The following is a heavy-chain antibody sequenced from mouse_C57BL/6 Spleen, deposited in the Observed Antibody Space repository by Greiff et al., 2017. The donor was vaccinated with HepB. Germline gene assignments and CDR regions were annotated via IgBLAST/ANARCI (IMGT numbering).Heavy chain of an antibody. CDR1: GFTFSDYY. CDR3: AREITTVAHWYFDV. Sequence: EVKLMESEGGLVQPGSSMKLSCTASGFTFSDYYMAWVRQVPEKGLEWVATINYDGSSTYYLDSLKSRFIISRDNAKNILYLQMSSLKSEDTATYYCAREITTVAHWYFDVWGTGTTVTVSS. D-gene: IGHD1-1*01. J-gene: IGHJ1*03. V-gene: IGHV5-16*01. CDR2: INYDGSST.